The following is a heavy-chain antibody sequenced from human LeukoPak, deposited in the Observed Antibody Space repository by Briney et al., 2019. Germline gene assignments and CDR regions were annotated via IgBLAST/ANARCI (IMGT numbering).Heavy chain of an antibody. CDR2: IRYDGSNK. CDR3: ARDRRILEWLFRSLGDAFDI. J-gene: IGHJ3*02. CDR1: RFTFSSYG. D-gene: IGHD3-3*01. V-gene: IGHV3-30*02. Sequence: GGSLRLSCAASRFTFSSYGMHWVRQAPGKGLEWVAFIRYDGSNKYYADSVKGRFTISRDNSKNTLYLQMNSLRAEDTAVYYCARDRRILEWLFRSLGDAFDIWGQGTMVTVSS.